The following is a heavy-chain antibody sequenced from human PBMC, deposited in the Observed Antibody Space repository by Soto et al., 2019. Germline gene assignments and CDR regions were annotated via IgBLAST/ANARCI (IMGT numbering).Heavy chain of an antibody. D-gene: IGHD4-4*01. CDR3: ARLYADGQYYFDS. CDR2: INGATYT. Sequence: GGSLRLSCATSGFIFSDYYMSWIRQAPGKGLEWVSYINGATYTNYADSVKGRFTISRDNAMNSLSLQMSSLRAEDTAVYYCARLYADGQYYFDSWGQGTLVTVSS. V-gene: IGHV3-11*06. CDR1: GFIFSDYY. J-gene: IGHJ4*02.